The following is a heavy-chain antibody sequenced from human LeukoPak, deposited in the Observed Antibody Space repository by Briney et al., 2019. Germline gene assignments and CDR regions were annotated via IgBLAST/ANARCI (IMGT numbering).Heavy chain of an antibody. Sequence: ASVKVSCKASGGTFSSYAISWVRQAPGQGLEWMGRIIPILGIANYAQKFQGRVTITADKSTSTAYMELSSLRSEDTAVYYCASGSRGGSYSIDYYYYYYMDVWGKGTTVTVSS. J-gene: IGHJ6*03. CDR1: GGTFSSYA. CDR3: ASGSRGGSYSIDYYYYYYMDV. CDR2: IIPILGIA. D-gene: IGHD1-26*01. V-gene: IGHV1-69*04.